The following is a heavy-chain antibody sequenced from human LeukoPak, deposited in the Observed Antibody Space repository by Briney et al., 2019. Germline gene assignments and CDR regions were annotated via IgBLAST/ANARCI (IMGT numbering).Heavy chain of an antibody. CDR1: GVSISSGGYY. V-gene: IGHV4-31*03. Sequence: SETLSLTCTVSGVSISSGGYYWSWIRQHPGKGLEWIGYIYYSGSTYYNPSLKSRVTISVDTSKNQFSLKLSSVTAADTAVYYCAREGYEPPYGSGIDYWAREPWSPSPQ. CDR3: AREGYEPPYGSGIDY. CDR2: IYYSGST. J-gene: IGHJ4*02. D-gene: IGHD3-10*01.